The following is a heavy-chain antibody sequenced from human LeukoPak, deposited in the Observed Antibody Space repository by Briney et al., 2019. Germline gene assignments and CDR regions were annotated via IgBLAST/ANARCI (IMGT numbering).Heavy chain of an antibody. CDR2: IIPIFGTA. CDR3: ARDRGYCSSTSCPINWFDP. V-gene: IGHV1-69*13. D-gene: IGHD2-2*01. Sequence: ASVKVSCKASGGTFSSYAISWVRQAPGQGLEWMGGIIPIFGTANYARKFQGRVTITADESTSTAYMELSSLRSEDTAVYYCARDRGYCSSTSCPINWFDPWGQGILVTVSS. CDR1: GGTFSSYA. J-gene: IGHJ5*02.